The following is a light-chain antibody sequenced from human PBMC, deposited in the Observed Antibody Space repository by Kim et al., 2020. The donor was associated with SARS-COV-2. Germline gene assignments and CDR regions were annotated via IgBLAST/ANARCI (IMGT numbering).Light chain of an antibody. J-gene: IGLJ3*02. CDR2: QDS. V-gene: IGLV3-1*01. CDR1: KLGDKY. Sequence: SYELTQPPSVSVSPGQTASITCSGDKLGDKYACWYQQKPGQSPVLVIYQDSKRPSGIPEQFSGSNSGNTATLTISGTQAMDEADYYCQAWDSSTAWVFGGGTKLTVL. CDR3: QAWDSSTAWV.